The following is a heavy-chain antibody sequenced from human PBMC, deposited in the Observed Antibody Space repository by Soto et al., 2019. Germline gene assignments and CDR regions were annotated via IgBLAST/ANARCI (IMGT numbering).Heavy chain of an antibody. CDR2: IIPILGIA. V-gene: IGHV1-69*02. J-gene: IGHJ4*02. CDR3: ARAGNFGGSRSSELAFDY. Sequence: QVQLVQSGAEVKKPGSSVKVSCKASGGTFSSYTISWVRQAPGQGLEWMGRIIPILGIANYAQKFQGRVTMTADKATSTAYMALSSLRSEETAVYYWARAGNFGGSRSSELAFDYWGQGTLVTVSS. CDR1: GGTFSSYT. D-gene: IGHD3-10*01.